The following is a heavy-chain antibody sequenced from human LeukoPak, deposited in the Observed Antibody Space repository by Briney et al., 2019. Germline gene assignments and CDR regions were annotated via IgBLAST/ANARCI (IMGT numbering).Heavy chain of an antibody. CDR1: GGSISSGDYY. V-gene: IGHV4-30-4*08. Sequence: PSETLSLTCTVSGGSISSGDYYWSWIRQPPGKGLEWIGYIYYSGSTYYNPSLKSRVTISVDTSKNQFSLKLSSVTAADTAVYYCARFPLGDILTGYPLGAFDIWGQGTMVTVSS. CDR3: ARFPLGDILTGYPLGAFDI. J-gene: IGHJ3*02. D-gene: IGHD3-9*01. CDR2: IYYSGST.